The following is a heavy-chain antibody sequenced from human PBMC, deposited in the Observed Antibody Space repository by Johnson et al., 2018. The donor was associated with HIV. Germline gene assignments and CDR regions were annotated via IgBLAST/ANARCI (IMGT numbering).Heavy chain of an antibody. Sequence: VQLVESGGGVVQPGRSLRLSCAASGFTFSSYAMHWVRQAPGKGLEWVSAISGSGGSTYYADSVKGRFTLSSDNSKNTLYLQMNSLRAEDTAVYYCAKDPWGDLGMGGDAFDIWGQGTMVTVSS. CDR1: GFTFSSYA. J-gene: IGHJ3*02. V-gene: IGHV3-23*04. CDR3: AKDPWGDLGMGGDAFDI. CDR2: ISGSGGST. D-gene: IGHD3-16*01.